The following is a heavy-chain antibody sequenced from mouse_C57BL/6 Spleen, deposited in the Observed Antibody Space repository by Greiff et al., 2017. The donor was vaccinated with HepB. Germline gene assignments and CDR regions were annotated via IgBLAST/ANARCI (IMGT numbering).Heavy chain of an antibody. Sequence: EVQLQESGTVLARPGASVKMSCKTSGYTFTSYWMHWVKQRPGQGLEWIGAIYPGNSDTSYNQKFKGKAKLTAVTSASTAYMELSSLTNEDSAVYYSTTSNYVSDYYAMDYWGQGTSVTVSS. CDR3: TTSNYVSDYYAMDY. CDR2: IYPGNSDT. V-gene: IGHV1-5*01. D-gene: IGHD2-5*01. CDR1: GYTFTSYW. J-gene: IGHJ4*01.